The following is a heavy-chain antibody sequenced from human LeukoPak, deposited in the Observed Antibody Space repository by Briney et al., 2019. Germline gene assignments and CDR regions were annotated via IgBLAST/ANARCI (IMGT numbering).Heavy chain of an antibody. J-gene: IGHJ4*02. Sequence: ASVKVSRQASGYTFTGYYMYWVRQAPGQGLEWMGWINPNSGGTNYAQTFQGRVTMTRDTSISTAYMELSRLRSDDTAVYYCARGLDKYDYWSGYFLADWGQGTLVTVSS. CDR3: ARGLDKYDYWSGYFLAD. CDR2: INPNSGGT. CDR1: GYTFTGYY. V-gene: IGHV1-2*02. D-gene: IGHD3-3*01.